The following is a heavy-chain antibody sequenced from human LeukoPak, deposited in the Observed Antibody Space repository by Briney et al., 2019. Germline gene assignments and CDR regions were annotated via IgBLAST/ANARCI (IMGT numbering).Heavy chain of an antibody. CDR2: INAGNGNT. CDR1: GYTFTSYA. CDR3: ARARITMIVVDYFDY. V-gene: IGHV1-3*01. J-gene: IGHJ4*02. D-gene: IGHD3-22*01. Sequence: ASVEVSCKASGYTFTSYAMHWVRQAPGQRLEWMGWINAGNGNTKYSQKFQGRVTITRDTSASTAYMELSSLRSEDTAVYYCARARITMIVVDYFDYWGQGTLVTVSS.